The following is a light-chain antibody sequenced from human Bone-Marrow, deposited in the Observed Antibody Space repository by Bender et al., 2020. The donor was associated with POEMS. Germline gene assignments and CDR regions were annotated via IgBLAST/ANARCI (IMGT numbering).Light chain of an antibody. V-gene: IGLV1-44*01. J-gene: IGLJ3*02. CDR1: SSNIGTNP. Sequence: QSVLTQPPSASGTPGQRVTISCSGSSSNIGTNPVNWYQQLPGTAPKLLIYINNQRPSGVPDRFSGSKSGTSASLAISGLQSEDEADYYCCSFAGSPNWVFGGGTKLTVL. CDR3: CSFAGSPNWV. CDR2: INN.